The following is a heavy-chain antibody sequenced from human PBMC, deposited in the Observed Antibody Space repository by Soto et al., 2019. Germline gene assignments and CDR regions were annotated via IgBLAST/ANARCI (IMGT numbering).Heavy chain of an antibody. CDR1: GFTFSSYG. Sequence: PGGSLRLSCAASGFTFSSYGMHWVRQAPGKGLEWVAVISYDGSNKYYADSVKGRFTISRDNSKNTLYLQMNSLRAEDTAVYYCAKDLDEVGANYYFDYWGQGTLVTVSS. CDR2: ISYDGSNK. D-gene: IGHD1-26*01. J-gene: IGHJ4*02. V-gene: IGHV3-30*18. CDR3: AKDLDEVGANYYFDY.